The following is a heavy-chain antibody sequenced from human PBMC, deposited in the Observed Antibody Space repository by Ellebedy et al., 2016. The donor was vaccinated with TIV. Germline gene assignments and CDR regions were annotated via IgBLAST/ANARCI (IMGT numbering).Heavy chain of an antibody. Sequence: GGSLRLSXVAPGFTFGRYWMHWVRQAPGNKLVWVSRIKSDGSGTTYADSVKGRFTTSRDNARNTLYLQMNSLRGEDTAVYFCARDRGDYSISGPWGQGTLVTVSS. V-gene: IGHV3-74*01. D-gene: IGHD4-11*01. CDR1: GFTFGRYW. J-gene: IGHJ5*02. CDR3: ARDRGDYSISGP. CDR2: IKSDGSGT.